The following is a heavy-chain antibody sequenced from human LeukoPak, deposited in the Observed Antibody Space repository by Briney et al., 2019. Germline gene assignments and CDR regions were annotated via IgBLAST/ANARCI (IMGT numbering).Heavy chain of an antibody. CDR2: IYPGDSDT. CDR3: ARRQGCSSTSCPPDY. CDR1: GYSFTTYW. V-gene: IGHV5-51*01. J-gene: IGHJ4*02. D-gene: IGHD2-2*01. Sequence: GESLKISCRGSGYSFTTYWIGWVRQMPGKGLEWMGIIYPGDSDTRYTPSFQGQVTMSANKSINTAYLQWSSLKASDTAIYYCARRQGCSSTSCPPDYWGQGTLVTVSP.